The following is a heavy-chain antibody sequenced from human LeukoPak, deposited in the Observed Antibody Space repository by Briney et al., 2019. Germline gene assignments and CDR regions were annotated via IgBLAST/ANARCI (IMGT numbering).Heavy chain of an antibody. V-gene: IGHV1-46*01. D-gene: IGHD1-14*01. Sequence: ASVKVSCKASGYTFTSNYIHWVRQAPGQGLEWMGMIYPRDGSTSYAQKFQGRVTVTRDTSTSTVHMELSGLRSEDTAVYYCTRDRRGTPSYPENWFDPWGQGTLVTVSS. J-gene: IGHJ5*02. CDR3: TRDRRGTPSYPENWFDP. CDR1: GYTFTSNY. CDR2: IYPRDGST.